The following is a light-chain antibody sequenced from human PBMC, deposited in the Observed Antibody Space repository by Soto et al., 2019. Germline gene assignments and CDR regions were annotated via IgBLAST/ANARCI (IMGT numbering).Light chain of an antibody. J-gene: IGLJ2*01. CDR2: EGT. CDR1: SSDVGSYNL. CDR3: SSYAASNTLV. V-gene: IGLV2-23*01. Sequence: QSALTQPASVSGSPGQSITISCIGTSSDVGSYNLVSWYQQHPGKAPRLIIYEGTKPSGASNRFSGSKSGNTASLTISGLRDEDEADYYCSSYAASNTLVFGGGTKLTVL.